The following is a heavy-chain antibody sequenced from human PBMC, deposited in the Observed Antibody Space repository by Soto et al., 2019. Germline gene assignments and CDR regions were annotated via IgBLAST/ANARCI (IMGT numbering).Heavy chain of an antibody. J-gene: IGHJ6*02. D-gene: IGHD3-22*01. CDR1: GGTFSSYA. CDR2: IIPIFGTA. CDR3: ARDYYDSSGYYGEDYCYGMDV. V-gene: IGHV1-69*01. Sequence: QVQLVQSGAEVKKPGSSVKVSCKASGGTFSSYAISWVRQAPGQGLEWMGGIIPIFGTANYAKKFQGRVTITAAEYTSTAYMELSSLRSEDTAVYYCARDYYDSSGYYGEDYCYGMDVWGQGSTVTVSS.